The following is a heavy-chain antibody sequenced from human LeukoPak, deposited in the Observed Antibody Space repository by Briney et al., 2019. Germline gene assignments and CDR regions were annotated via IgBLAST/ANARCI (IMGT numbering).Heavy chain of an antibody. D-gene: IGHD6-19*01. CDR3: AREAAVAGKGGFDY. J-gene: IGHJ4*02. Sequence: GGSLRLSCAASGFTCSSCGVHWVGQAPGKGLEWVAVIWYDGSNEYYADSVKGRFTISRDNYKNTMSLQMNSLRAEDTAVYYCAREAAVAGKGGFDYWGQGTLVTVSS. CDR1: GFTCSSCG. V-gene: IGHV3-33*01. CDR2: IWYDGSNE.